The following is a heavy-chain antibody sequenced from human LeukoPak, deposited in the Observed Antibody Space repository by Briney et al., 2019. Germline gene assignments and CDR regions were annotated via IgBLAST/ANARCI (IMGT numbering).Heavy chain of an antibody. CDR2: ISSSGSTI. Sequence: GGSLRLSCAASGFTFSSYEMNWVRQAPGKGLEWVSYISSSGSTIYYADSVKGRFTISRDNAKNSLYLQMNSLRAEDTAVYYCARDTPVIAVAGDFDYWGQGTLVTVSS. CDR3: ARDTPVIAVAGDFDY. V-gene: IGHV3-48*03. J-gene: IGHJ4*02. D-gene: IGHD6-19*01. CDR1: GFTFSSYE.